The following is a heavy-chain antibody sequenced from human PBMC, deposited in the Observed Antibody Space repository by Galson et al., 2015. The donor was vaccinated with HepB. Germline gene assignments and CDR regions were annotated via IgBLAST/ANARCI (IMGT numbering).Heavy chain of an antibody. CDR3: GRGRVGATGDWFDP. CDR2: INAGNGNT. J-gene: IGHJ5*02. CDR1: GYTFTSYA. V-gene: IGHV1-3*01. Sequence: SVKVSCKASGYTFTSYAMHWVRQAPGQRLEWMGWINAGNGNTKYSQKFQGRVTITRDTSASTAYMELSSLRSEDTAVYYCGRGRVGATGDWFDPWGQGTLVTVSS. D-gene: IGHD1-26*01.